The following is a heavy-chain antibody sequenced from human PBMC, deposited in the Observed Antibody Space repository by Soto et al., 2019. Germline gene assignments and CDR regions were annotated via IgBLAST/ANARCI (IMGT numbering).Heavy chain of an antibody. CDR2: ISAYNGNT. CDR1: GYTFTSYG. V-gene: IGHV1-18*01. J-gene: IGHJ5*02. D-gene: IGHD5-18*01. Sequence: ASVKVSCKASGYTFTSYGISWVRQAPGQGLEWMGWISAYNGNTNYAQKLQGRVTMTTDTSTSTAYVELRSLRSDDTAVYYCARCRSARYGLETEYWFDPWGQGTLVTVSS. CDR3: ARCRSARYGLETEYWFDP.